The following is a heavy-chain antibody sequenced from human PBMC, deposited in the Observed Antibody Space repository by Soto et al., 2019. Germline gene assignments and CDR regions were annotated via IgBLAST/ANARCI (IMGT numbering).Heavy chain of an antibody. CDR3: AKSVYGCWTSTFDY. D-gene: IGHD6-19*01. V-gene: IGHV3-23*01. J-gene: IGHJ4*02. CDR2: ISGSGGST. Sequence: GGSLRLSCAASGFTFSSYAMSWVRQAPGKGLEWVSAISGSGGSTYYADSVKSRFTTSRDNSKNTLYLQKNSLRAEEKAADYCAKSVYGCWTSTFDYWGQGTLVTVSS. CDR1: GFTFSSYA.